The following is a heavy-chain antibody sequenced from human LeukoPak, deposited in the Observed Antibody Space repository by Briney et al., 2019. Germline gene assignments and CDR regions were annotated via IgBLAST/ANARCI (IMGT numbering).Heavy chain of an antibody. D-gene: IGHD6-19*01. V-gene: IGHV2-5*02. CDR3: ANRLGGSGWNGGYFLH. J-gene: IGHJ1*01. Sequence: SGPTLVNPTQTLTLTCTFSGFSLSTTGVGVGWIRRPPGKALEWLALIYWDDAKRYSPSLKSRLTITKDTSKNQVVLTMTNMDPVDTATCYCANRLGGSGWNGGYFLHWGQGTLVTVSS. CDR1: GFSLSTTGVG. CDR2: IYWDDAK.